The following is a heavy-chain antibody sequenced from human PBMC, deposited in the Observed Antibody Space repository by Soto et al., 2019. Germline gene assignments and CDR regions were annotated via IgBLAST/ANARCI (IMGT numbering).Heavy chain of an antibody. J-gene: IGHJ4*02. CDR3: ASRKYYGDYPIDY. CDR2: INHSGST. D-gene: IGHD4-17*01. V-gene: IGHV4-34*01. Sequence: SETLSLTCAVYGGSFSGYYWSWIRQPPGKGLEWIGEINHSGSTNYNPSLKSRVTISVDTSKNQFSLKLSSVTAADTAVYYRASRKYYGDYPIDYWGQGTLVTVSS. CDR1: GGSFSGYY.